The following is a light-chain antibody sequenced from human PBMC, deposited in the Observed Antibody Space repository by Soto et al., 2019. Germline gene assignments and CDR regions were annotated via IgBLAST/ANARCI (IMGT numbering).Light chain of an antibody. Sequence: QSALTQPASVSGAPGQSITISCTGTSSDVGGYNYVSWYQQHPGTAPKLIIYDVDNRPSGVSSRFSGSKSGNTASLTISGLQAEDEADYYCSSYSSISTTNHVFGTGTKLTVL. J-gene: IGLJ1*01. CDR3: SSYSSISTTNHV. CDR1: SSDVGGYNY. V-gene: IGLV2-14*01. CDR2: DVD.